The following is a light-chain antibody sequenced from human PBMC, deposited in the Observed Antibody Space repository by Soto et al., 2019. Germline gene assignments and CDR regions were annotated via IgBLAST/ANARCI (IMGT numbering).Light chain of an antibody. V-gene: IGKV1-39*01. CDR2: AAS. CDR3: QQSYSTFWT. Sequence: DIQMTQSPSTLSGSVGGTVTIVCGASQSISSYVNWYQQKPGKDTKLLIYAASSLPSGVPSRGSGSGAGTDFTLTISSLQNEDFATYYCQQSYSTFWTFGQGTKVDIK. CDR1: QSISSY. J-gene: IGKJ1*01.